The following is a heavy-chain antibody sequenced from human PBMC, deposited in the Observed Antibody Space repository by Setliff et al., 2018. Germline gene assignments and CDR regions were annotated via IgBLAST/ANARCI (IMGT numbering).Heavy chain of an antibody. J-gene: IGHJ6*03. CDR1: GASVRSGPYY. CDR3: VRRVYSSSSGYYHYYMDV. D-gene: IGHD6-6*01. CDR2: ISYNGDT. Sequence: PSETLSLTCTVSGASVRSGPYYWSWIRQPPGKGLEWIGFISYNGDTDYAQKLQDRLTMTTDTSTSTVYMELRSLRSDDTAVYYCVRRVYSSSSGYYHYYMDVWGKGTTVTVSS. V-gene: IGHV4-61*01.